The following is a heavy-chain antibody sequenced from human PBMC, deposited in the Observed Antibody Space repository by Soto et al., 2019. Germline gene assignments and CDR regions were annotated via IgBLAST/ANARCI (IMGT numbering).Heavy chain of an antibody. CDR1: RFTFSTYE. CDR2: ISSSGSTV. V-gene: IGHV3-48*03. D-gene: IGHD5-12*01. Sequence: SLILSCAASRFTFSTYEMHWVRQAPGKGLEWVSYISSSGSTVYYADSVKGRFTISRDNTRNSLYLQMNSLRDEDTALYYCVRYCGTTLCNGVATRTFDYWGQGTLVTVSS. CDR3: VRYCGTTLCNGVATRTFDY. J-gene: IGHJ4*02.